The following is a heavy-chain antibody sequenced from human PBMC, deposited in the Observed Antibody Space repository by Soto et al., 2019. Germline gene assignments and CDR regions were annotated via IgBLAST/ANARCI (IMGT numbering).Heavy chain of an antibody. D-gene: IGHD3-10*01. V-gene: IGHV3-33*01. CDR2: IWYDGSNK. CDR1: GFTFSSYG. Sequence: QVQLVESGGGVVQPGRSLRLSCAASGFTFSSYGMHWVRQAPGKGLEWVAVIWYDGSNKYYADSVKGRFTISRDNSKNTLYLQMNSLRAEDTAVYYCARGLTSRMVLFGEFLYYFDYWGQGTLVTVSS. J-gene: IGHJ4*02. CDR3: ARGLTSRMVLFGEFLYYFDY.